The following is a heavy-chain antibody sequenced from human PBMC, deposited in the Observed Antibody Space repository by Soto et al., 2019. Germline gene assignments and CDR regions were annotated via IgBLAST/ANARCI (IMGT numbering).Heavy chain of an antibody. Sequence: GSLRLSCAASGFTFSTYGMHWVRQAPGKGLEYVAGVRYDGRAEYYVDSVKGRFTISRDNDKNSLYLQMNSLRDEDTAVYYRARVMGILWFGESRCMDVWGQGTTVTVSS. CDR2: VRYDGRAE. J-gene: IGHJ6*02. CDR3: ARVMGILWFGESRCMDV. CDR1: GFTFSTYG. D-gene: IGHD3-10*01. V-gene: IGHV3-33*01.